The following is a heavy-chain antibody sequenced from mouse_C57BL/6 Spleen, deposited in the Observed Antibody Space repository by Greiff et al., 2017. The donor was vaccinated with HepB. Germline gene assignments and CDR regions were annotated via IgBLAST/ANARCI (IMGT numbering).Heavy chain of an antibody. Sequence: VKLQQSGAELVRPGASVKLSCKASGYTFTDYYINWVKQRPGQGLEWIARIYPGSGNTYYNEKFKGKATLTAEKSSSTAYMQLSSLTSEDSAVYFCARGTGNYWGQGTTLTVSS. J-gene: IGHJ2*01. CDR1: GYTFTDYY. CDR3: ARGTGNY. V-gene: IGHV1-76*01. CDR2: IYPGSGNT. D-gene: IGHD4-1*01.